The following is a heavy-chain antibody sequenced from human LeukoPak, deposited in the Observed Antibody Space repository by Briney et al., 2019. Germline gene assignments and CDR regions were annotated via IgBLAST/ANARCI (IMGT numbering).Heavy chain of an antibody. CDR1: GFTFSNYW. J-gene: IGHJ5*02. D-gene: IGHD5-18*01. V-gene: IGHV3-74*01. CDR2: INSDDSST. Sequence: GGSLRLSCAASGFTFSNYWMHWVRQAPGKGLVWVSRINSDDSSTSYADSVKGRFTISRDNAKNTLYLQMNNLRAEDTAVYYCARDPHGYWWFDPWGQGTLVTVSS. CDR3: ARDPHGYWWFDP.